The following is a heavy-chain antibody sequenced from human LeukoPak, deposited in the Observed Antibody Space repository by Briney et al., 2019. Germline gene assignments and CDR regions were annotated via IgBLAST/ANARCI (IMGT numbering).Heavy chain of an antibody. D-gene: IGHD3-22*01. Sequence: SETLSLTCAVYGGSFSGYYWSWIRQPPGKGLEWIGEINHSGSTNYNPSLKSRVTISVDTSKNQFSLKLSSVTAADTAAYYCARGRSSFYYDSSGYLDAFDIWGQGTMVTVSS. CDR3: ARGRSSFYYDSSGYLDAFDI. CDR1: GGSFSGYY. V-gene: IGHV4-34*01. J-gene: IGHJ3*02. CDR2: INHSGST.